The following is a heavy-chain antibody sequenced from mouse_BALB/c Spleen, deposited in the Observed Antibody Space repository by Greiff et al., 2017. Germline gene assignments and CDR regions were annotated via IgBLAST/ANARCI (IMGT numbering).Heavy chain of an antibody. D-gene: IGHD2-1*01. CDR3: ARNYYGKRGYFDV. Sequence: EVQLQESGPSLVKPSQTLSLTCSVTGDSITSGYWNWIRKFPGNKLEYMGYISYSGSTYYNPSLKSRISITRDTSKNQYYLQLNSVTTEDTATYYCARNYYGKRGYFDVWGAGTTVTVSS. J-gene: IGHJ1*01. CDR1: GDSITSGY. CDR2: ISYSGST. V-gene: IGHV3-8*02.